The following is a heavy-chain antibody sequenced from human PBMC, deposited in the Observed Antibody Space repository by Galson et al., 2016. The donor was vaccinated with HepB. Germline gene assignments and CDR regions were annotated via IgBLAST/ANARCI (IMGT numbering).Heavy chain of an antibody. J-gene: IGHJ4*02. D-gene: IGHD1-1*01. Sequence: VKVSCKASGYRFPTYGISWVRQAPGQGLEWLGWISADSGNTRYAEKFQDRVTMTRDTSASSVYMDLRSLRSDDTAVYYCARDVQYRFDYWGQGSLVTVAS. CDR2: ISADSGNT. CDR3: ARDVQYRFDY. V-gene: IGHV1-18*04. CDR1: GYRFPTYG.